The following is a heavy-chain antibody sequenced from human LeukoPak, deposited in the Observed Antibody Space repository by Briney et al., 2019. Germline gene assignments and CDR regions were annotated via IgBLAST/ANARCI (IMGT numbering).Heavy chain of an antibody. D-gene: IGHD6-19*01. J-gene: IGHJ4*02. CDR3: ARDPFVAVAGTVDLDY. CDR1: GYTFTGYG. V-gene: IGHV1-18*01. CDR2: ISAYNGNT. Sequence: ASVKVSCKASGYTFTGYGISWVRQAPGQGLEWMGWISAYNGNTNYAQKLQGRVTMTTDTSTSTAYMELRSLRSDDTAVYYCARDPFVAVAGTVDLDYWGQGTLVTVSS.